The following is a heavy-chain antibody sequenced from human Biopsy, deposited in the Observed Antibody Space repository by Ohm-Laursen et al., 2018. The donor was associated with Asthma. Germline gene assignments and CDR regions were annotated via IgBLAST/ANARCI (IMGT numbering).Heavy chain of an antibody. CDR1: GYNFISFA. D-gene: IGHD3-9*01. J-gene: IGHJ3*01. Sequence: SVKVSCKASGYNFISFAIHWVRQAPGQRLEWMGWVNTGNGDTKYSQKFQGRVTITRNTSASTAYMELRSLRSEDTATYYCARMYYDFLTGQVKDVFGVWGQGTMVTVSS. CDR3: ARMYYDFLTGQVKDVFGV. V-gene: IGHV1-3*04. CDR2: VNTGNGDT.